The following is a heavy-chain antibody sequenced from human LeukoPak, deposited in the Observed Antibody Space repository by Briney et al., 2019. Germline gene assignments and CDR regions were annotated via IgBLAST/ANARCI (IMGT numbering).Heavy chain of an antibody. CDR2: INTNTGNP. V-gene: IGHV7-4-1*02. Sequence: ASVKVSCKASGYTFTSYDFNWLRQATGQGLEWMGWINTNTGNPTYAQGFTGRFVFSLDTSVSTAYLQISSLKAEDTAVYYCAREVYYDSSGYDPSGVDPWGQGTLVTVSS. CDR1: GYTFTSYD. J-gene: IGHJ5*02. CDR3: AREVYYDSSGYDPSGVDP. D-gene: IGHD3-22*01.